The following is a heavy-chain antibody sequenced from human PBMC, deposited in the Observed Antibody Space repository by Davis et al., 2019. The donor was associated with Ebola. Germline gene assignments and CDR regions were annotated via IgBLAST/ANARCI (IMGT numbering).Heavy chain of an antibody. D-gene: IGHD2-15*01. CDR3: ARDTLDIVVVVAATSWRVNWFDP. CDR1: GYTFTSYG. J-gene: IGHJ5*02. Sequence: ASVKVSCKASGYTFTSYGISWVRQAPGQGLEWMGWISAYNGNTNYAQKLQGRVTMTTDTSTSTAYMELRSLRSDDTAVYYCARDTLDIVVVVAATSWRVNWFDPWGQGTLVTVSS. CDR2: ISAYNGNT. V-gene: IGHV1-18*01.